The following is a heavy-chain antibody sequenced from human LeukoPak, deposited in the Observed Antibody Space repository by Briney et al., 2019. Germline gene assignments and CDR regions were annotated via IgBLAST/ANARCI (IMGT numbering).Heavy chain of an antibody. D-gene: IGHD6-13*01. V-gene: IGHV3-23*01. Sequence: GGSLRLSCAASGFTFSSYAMSWVRQAPGKGLEWVSTITNGGGGTYYADSVKGRFTVSRDNSKNTLYLQMNSPRDEDTAIYYCAKHSSWYLFDYWGQGTLVTVSS. CDR3: AKHSSWYLFDY. CDR1: GFTFSSYA. CDR2: ITNGGGGT. J-gene: IGHJ4*02.